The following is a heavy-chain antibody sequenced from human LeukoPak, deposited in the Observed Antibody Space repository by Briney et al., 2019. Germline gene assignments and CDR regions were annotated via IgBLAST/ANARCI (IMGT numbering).Heavy chain of an antibody. CDR3: ARDMVTIFGVAYAFDI. Sequence: QTGGSLRLSCAASGFTFSSYWMSWVRQAPGKGLEWVANIKQDGSEKYYVDSVKGRFTISSDNAKNSLYLQMNSLRAEDTAVYYCARDMVTIFGVAYAFDIWGQGTMVTVSS. CDR1: GFTFSSYW. CDR2: IKQDGSEK. J-gene: IGHJ3*02. D-gene: IGHD3-3*01. V-gene: IGHV3-7*01.